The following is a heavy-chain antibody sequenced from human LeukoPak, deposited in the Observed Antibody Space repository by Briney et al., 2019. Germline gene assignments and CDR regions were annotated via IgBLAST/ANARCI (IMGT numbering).Heavy chain of an antibody. CDR2: INHSGST. CDR1: GGSFSGYY. Sequence: SETLSLTCAVYGGSFSGYYWSWIRQPPGKGLEWIGEINHSGSTNYNPSLKSRVTISVDTSKNQFSLKLSSVTAAGTAVYYCARGMVDSSSWYYDYWGQGTLVTVSS. CDR3: ARGMVDSSSWYYDY. D-gene: IGHD6-13*01. J-gene: IGHJ4*02. V-gene: IGHV4-34*01.